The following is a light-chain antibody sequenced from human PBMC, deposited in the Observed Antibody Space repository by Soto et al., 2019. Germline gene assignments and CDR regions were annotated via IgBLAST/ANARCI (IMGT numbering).Light chain of an antibody. CDR3: QQYFDWPWT. J-gene: IGKJ1*01. CDR1: QSVNTR. V-gene: IGKV3D-15*01. Sequence: EIVMTQSPATLSVSPGGGATLTCRASQSVNTRLAWYQQRRGLPPRLLINEASTRATGIPGRFSGSGSGTQFTLTISSLQSEDFATYFCQQYFDWPWTFGQGTKVEI. CDR2: EAS.